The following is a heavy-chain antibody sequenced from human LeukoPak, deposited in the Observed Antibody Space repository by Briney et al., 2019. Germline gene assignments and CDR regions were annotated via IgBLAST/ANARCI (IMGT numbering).Heavy chain of an antibody. CDR1: GXSVSSDY. CDR3: ARYHTALNY. Sequence: GGSLRLSCVASGXSVSSDYMTWVRQAPGQGREWVSVLYSGGSTYYADSVKGRFTISRDNSKNTLYVQKKNLRVEDTAVYYCARYHTALNYWGQGTLVTAPS. CDR2: LYSGGST. J-gene: IGHJ4*02. D-gene: IGHD5-18*01. V-gene: IGHV3-53*01.